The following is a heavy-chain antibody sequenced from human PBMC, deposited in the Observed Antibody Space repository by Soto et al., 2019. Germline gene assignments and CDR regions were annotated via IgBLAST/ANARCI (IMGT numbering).Heavy chain of an antibody. CDR1: GYTFIGYY. Sequence: ASVKVSCKASGYTFIGYYMHWVRQAPGQGPEWMGWINPKSGGTNYAQKFQDRVTMTRDKSLSTAYMELRRLRSDDTAVYYCASTYYYGSGSYSNFYGMDVWGQGTTVTSP. D-gene: IGHD3-10*01. V-gene: IGHV1-2*02. J-gene: IGHJ6*02. CDR3: ASTYYYGSGSYSNFYGMDV. CDR2: INPKSGGT.